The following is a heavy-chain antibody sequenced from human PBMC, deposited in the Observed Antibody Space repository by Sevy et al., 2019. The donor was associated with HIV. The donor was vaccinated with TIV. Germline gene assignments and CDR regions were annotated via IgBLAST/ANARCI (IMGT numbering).Heavy chain of an antibody. CDR1: GGSITSLY. Sequence: SETLSLTCTVSGGSITSLYWNWIRQRPGKGLEWIANIYYNGHINYNPSLESRVTLSLDTSKNQFSLGLSSVTAADTAMYYCAGENAWGRGYSWGQGTLVTVSS. CDR3: AGENAWGRGYS. V-gene: IGHV4-59*08. D-gene: IGHD1-26*01. CDR2: IYYNGHI. J-gene: IGHJ4*02.